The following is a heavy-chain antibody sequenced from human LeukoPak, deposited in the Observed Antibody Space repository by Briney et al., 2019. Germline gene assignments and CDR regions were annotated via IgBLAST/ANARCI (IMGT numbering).Heavy chain of an antibody. CDR2: ISYDGSNK. CDR1: GFTFSSYG. V-gene: IGHV3-30*18. D-gene: IGHD3-9*01. Sequence: PGGSLRLSCAASGFTFSSYGMHWVRQAPGKGLEWVAVISYDGSNKYYADSVKGRFTISRDNSKNTLYLQMNSLRAEDTAVYYCAKDQDVLRYFDWSNYGMDVWGQGTTVTVSS. J-gene: IGHJ6*02. CDR3: AKDQDVLRYFDWSNYGMDV.